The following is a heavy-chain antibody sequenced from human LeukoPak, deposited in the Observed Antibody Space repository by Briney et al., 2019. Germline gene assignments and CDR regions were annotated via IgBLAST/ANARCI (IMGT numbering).Heavy chain of an antibody. CDR1: GFTYSYYW. Sequence: GGSLRLSCAASGFTYSYYWMSWVRQTPGKGLEWAANIKPDGSEKDYVDSVKGRFTISRDNAKNSLYLQMDSLRAEDTAVYYCAREDMWAFDIWGQGTMVTVSS. CDR2: IKPDGSEK. CDR3: AREDMWAFDI. V-gene: IGHV3-7*01. D-gene: IGHD2-15*01. J-gene: IGHJ3*02.